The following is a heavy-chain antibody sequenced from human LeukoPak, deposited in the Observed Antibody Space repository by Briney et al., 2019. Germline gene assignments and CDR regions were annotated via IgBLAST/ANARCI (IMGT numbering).Heavy chain of an antibody. CDR3: ARVSVGATTY. V-gene: IGHV3-21*01. D-gene: IGHD1-26*01. CDR1: GFTFRSYS. Sequence: PGGSLRLSCAASGFTFRSYSMNWVRQAPGKGLEWVSSISSSSSYIYYADSVKGRFTISRDNAKNSLYLQMNSLRAEDTAVYYCARVSVGATTYWGQGTLVTVSS. CDR2: ISSSSSYI. J-gene: IGHJ4*02.